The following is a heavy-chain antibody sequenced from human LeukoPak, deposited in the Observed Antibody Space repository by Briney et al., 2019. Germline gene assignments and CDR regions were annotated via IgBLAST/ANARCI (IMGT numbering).Heavy chain of an antibody. CDR2: IYTSGST. V-gene: IGHV4-4*09. CDR3: ARPRRPADYFDY. Sequence: PSETLPLTCSVSGRPISSYYWSWIRQPPGKGLEWIGYIYTSGSTNYHPSLKRRVTISVNTSKNQSPLKLTSVTAAATAVYYCARPRRPADYFDYWGQGTLVTVSS. CDR1: GRPISSYY. J-gene: IGHJ4*02.